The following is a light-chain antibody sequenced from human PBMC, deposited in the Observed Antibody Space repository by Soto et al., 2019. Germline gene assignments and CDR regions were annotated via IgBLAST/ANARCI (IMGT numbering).Light chain of an antibody. V-gene: IGKV1-39*01. Sequence: DIQMTQSPSSLSASVGDRVTITCRASQSISSYLNWYQQKPGKAPKLLIYAASSLQSGVPSSFSGSGSGTDFNLSISSLQPEDCATYYCQQSYSTPSWTFGQGTKVEIK. J-gene: IGKJ1*01. CDR1: QSISSY. CDR3: QQSYSTPSWT. CDR2: AAS.